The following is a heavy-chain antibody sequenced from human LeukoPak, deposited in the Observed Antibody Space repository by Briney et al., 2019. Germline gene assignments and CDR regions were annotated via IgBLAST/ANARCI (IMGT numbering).Heavy chain of an antibody. CDR1: GGSFSAYY. Sequence: SETLSLTCGVYGGSFSAYYWSWIRQAPEKGLEWIEEINHRGSTNYNPSLESRVTISLDTSENQFSLKLSSVTAADTAVYYCARGRITTFGVVIPLDYWGQGALVTVSS. V-gene: IGHV4-34*01. CDR2: INHRGST. D-gene: IGHD3-3*01. J-gene: IGHJ4*02. CDR3: ARGRITTFGVVIPLDY.